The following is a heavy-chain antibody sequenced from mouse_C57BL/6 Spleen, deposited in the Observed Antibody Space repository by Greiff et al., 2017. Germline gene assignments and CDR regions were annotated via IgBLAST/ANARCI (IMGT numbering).Heavy chain of an antibody. D-gene: IGHD1-1*01. J-gene: IGHJ1*03. CDR3: ARDHYYDSRWAIDV. Sequence: QVQLQQSGPELVKPGASVKISCKASGYAFSSSWMNWVKQRPGKGLEWIGRIYPGDGDTNYNGKFKGKATLTADKSPITADMQLSSLTSEDSAVYFCARDHYYDSRWAIDVWGTGTTVTVSS. CDR2: IYPGDGDT. CDR1: GYAFSSSW. V-gene: IGHV1-82*01.